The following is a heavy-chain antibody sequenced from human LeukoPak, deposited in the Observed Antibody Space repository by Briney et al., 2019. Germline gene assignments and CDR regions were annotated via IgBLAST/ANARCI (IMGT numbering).Heavy chain of an antibody. D-gene: IGHD3-22*01. Sequence: GASVKVSCKASGYTFTGYYMHWVRQAPGQGLEWMGWMNPNSGNTGYAQKFQGRVTMTRNTSISTAYMELSSLRSEDTAVYYCARATALGRYYYDSSPGYWGQGTLVSVSS. CDR3: ARATALGRYYYDSSPGY. V-gene: IGHV1-8*02. J-gene: IGHJ4*02. CDR1: GYTFTGYY. CDR2: MNPNSGNT.